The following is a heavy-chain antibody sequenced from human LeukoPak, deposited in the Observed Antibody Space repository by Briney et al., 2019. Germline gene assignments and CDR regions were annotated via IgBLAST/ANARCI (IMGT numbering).Heavy chain of an antibody. D-gene: IGHD3-3*01. CDR2: IYHSGST. CDR3: ARWDDFWSGYYDH. Sequence: SEALSLTCTVSGYSISSGYYWGWIRQPPGKGLEWIGSIYHSGSTYYNPSLKSRVTISVDTSKNQFSLKLSSVTAADTAVYYCARWDDFWSGYYDHWGQGTLVTVSS. V-gene: IGHV4-38-2*02. CDR1: GYSISSGYY. J-gene: IGHJ4*02.